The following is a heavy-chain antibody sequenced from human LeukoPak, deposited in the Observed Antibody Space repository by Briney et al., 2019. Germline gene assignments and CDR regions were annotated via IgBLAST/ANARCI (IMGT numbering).Heavy chain of an antibody. V-gene: IGHV3-33*01. CDR2: IWYDGSNK. CDR3: ARVSYDFWSGYYYFDY. J-gene: IGHJ4*02. CDR1: GFTFSSYG. D-gene: IGHD3-3*01. Sequence: GGSLRLSCAASGFTFSSYGMHWVRQAPGKGLEWVAVIWYDGSNKYYADSVKGRFTISRDNSKNTLYLQMNSLRAEDTAVYYCARVSYDFWSGYYYFDYWGQGTLVTVSS.